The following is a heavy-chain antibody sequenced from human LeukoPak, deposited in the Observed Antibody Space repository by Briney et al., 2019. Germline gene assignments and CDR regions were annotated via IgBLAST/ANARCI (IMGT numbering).Heavy chain of an antibody. V-gene: IGHV4-4*07. Sequence: SETLSLTCTVSGGSISSYYWSWIRQPAGKGLEWIGRIYTSGSTNYNPSLKSRVTMSVDTSKNQFSLKLSSVTAADTAVYYCARETYYYGSGSYYPDYYYYYYMDVWGKGTTVTISS. CDR2: IYTSGST. CDR1: GGSISSYY. J-gene: IGHJ6*03. CDR3: ARETYYYGSGSYYPDYYYYYYMDV. D-gene: IGHD3-10*01.